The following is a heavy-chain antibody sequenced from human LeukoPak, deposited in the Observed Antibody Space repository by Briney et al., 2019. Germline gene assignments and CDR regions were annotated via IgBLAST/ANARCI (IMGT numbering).Heavy chain of an antibody. CDR3: AITNSGSDY. D-gene: IGHD3-10*01. Sequence: ASVKVSCKASGYTFTRNYINWLRQAPGQGLEWTGMIDPSGGGTAYAQKFQDRVTITRQKSASTAYMELSSLRSEDTAVYYCAITNSGSDYWGQGTLVTVSS. J-gene: IGHJ4*02. V-gene: IGHV1-46*01. CDR2: IDPSGGGT. CDR1: GYTFTRNY.